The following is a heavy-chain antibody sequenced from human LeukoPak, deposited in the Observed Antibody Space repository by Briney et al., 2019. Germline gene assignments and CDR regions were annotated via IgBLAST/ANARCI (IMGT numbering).Heavy chain of an antibody. V-gene: IGHV4-4*07. Sequence: PSETLSLTCTVSGGSISSYYWSWIRQPAGKGLEWIGRIYTSGSTNYNPSLKSRVTMSVDTSKNQFSLKLSSVTAADTAVYYCARAQFLGYCSSTSCPGAFDIWGQGTMVTVSS. J-gene: IGHJ3*02. CDR1: GGSISSYY. D-gene: IGHD2-2*01. CDR2: IYTSGST. CDR3: ARAQFLGYCSSTSCPGAFDI.